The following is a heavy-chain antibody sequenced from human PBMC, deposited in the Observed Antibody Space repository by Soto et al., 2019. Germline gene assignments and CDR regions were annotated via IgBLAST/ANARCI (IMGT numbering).Heavy chain of an antibody. CDR2: MFYSGTT. Sequence: SETLSLTCTVSGVSINSRGYYWGWIRQPPGKGLEWIESMFYSGTTYYNPSLKSRITIAVDSSKNQFSLSLSSVTAADTAFYYCARKEDGYNRLFDYWGQGILVTVS. J-gene: IGHJ4*02. D-gene: IGHD5-12*01. CDR1: GVSINSRGYY. CDR3: ARKEDGYNRLFDY. V-gene: IGHV4-39*01.